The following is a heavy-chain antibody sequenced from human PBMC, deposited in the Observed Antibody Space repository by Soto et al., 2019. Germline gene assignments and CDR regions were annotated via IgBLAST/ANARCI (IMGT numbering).Heavy chain of an antibody. CDR2: IYWDDDK. CDR1: GFSLSTTGVG. J-gene: IGHJ4*02. D-gene: IGHD6-19*01. CDR3: AHRLEGYVSGWSQVCFDY. Sequence: GSGPTLVNPPQTLTLTCSFSGFSLSTTGVGVGWIRQPPGKALEWLAVIYWDDDKRYNPSLKSRLAISKDTSQNQVVLTMTNMDPMDTGTYYCAHRLEGYVSGWSQVCFDYWGQGVPVTVSS. V-gene: IGHV2-5*02.